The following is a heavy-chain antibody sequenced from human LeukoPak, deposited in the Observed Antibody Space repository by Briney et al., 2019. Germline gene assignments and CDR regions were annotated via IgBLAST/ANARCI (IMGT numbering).Heavy chain of an antibody. CDR1: EFTFSDYI. CDR2: IRRGTNSYTT. D-gene: IGHD4-23*01. CDR3: TRDGGEGGNSAFDI. Sequence: GGSLRLSCAASEFTFSDYILDWVRQAPGEGLEWVGRIRRGTNSYTTEYAASVKGRFIISRDDSKNSLYLHMNSLKTEDTAVYYCTRDGGEGGNSAFDIWGQGTMVTVSS. J-gene: IGHJ3*02. V-gene: IGHV3-72*01.